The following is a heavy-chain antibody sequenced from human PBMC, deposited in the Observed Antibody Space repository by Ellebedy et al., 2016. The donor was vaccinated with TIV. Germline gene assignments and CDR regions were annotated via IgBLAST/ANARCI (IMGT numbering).Heavy chain of an antibody. CDR3: ARGGSVAGFYY. Sequence: SQTLSLTXXISGDSVSSNSGTWNWIRRSPSRGLEWLGNTYYRSKWYNDYAPSVKSRITINPDTSKNQFSLQLNSVTPEDTAVYYCARGGSVAGFYYWGQGTPVTVSS. CDR1: GDSVSSNSGT. J-gene: IGHJ4*02. D-gene: IGHD6-19*01. V-gene: IGHV6-1*01. CDR2: TYYRSKWYN.